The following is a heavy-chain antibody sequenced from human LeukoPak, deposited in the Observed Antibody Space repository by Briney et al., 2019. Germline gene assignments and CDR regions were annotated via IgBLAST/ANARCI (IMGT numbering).Heavy chain of an antibody. V-gene: IGHV4-34*01. Sequence: SETLSLTCAVYGGSFSGYYWSWLRQPPGKGLEWIGEINHSGSTNYNPSLKSRVTISVDTSKNQFSLKLSSVTAADTAVYYCASMTTVKYYFDYWGQETLVTVSS. J-gene: IGHJ4*02. CDR3: ASMTTVKYYFDY. D-gene: IGHD4-11*01. CDR1: GGSFSGYY. CDR2: INHSGST.